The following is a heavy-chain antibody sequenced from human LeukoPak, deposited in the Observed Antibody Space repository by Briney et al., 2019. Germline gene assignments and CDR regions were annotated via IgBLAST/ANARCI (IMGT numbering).Heavy chain of an antibody. J-gene: IGHJ6*03. CDR2: INHTGST. V-gene: IGHV4-34*01. CDR3: ARGLKHGRKNCSGGSCYKGLFYYYYYMDV. CDR1: GESFTTFC. D-gene: IGHD2-15*01. Sequence: PSETLSLTCAVYGESFTTFCWGWIRQTPGKGLEWIGEINHTGSTNYNPSLKSRVTISVDTSKNQFSLKLSSVTAADTAVYYCARGLKHGRKNCSGGSCYKGLFYYYYYMDVWGKGTTVTVSS.